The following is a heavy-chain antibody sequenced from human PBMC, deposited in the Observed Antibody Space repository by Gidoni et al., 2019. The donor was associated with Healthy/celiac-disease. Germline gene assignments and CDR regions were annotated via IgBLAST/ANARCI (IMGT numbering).Heavy chain of an antibody. D-gene: IGHD6-19*01. V-gene: IGHV4-34*01. J-gene: IGHJ4*02. Sequence: QVQLQQWGAGLLKPSETLSLTCAVYGGSFSGYYWSWIRRPPGKGLEWIGEINHSGSTNYNPSLKSRVTISVDTSKNQFSLKLSSVTAADTAVYYCAREAIAVAGTPFDYWGQGTLVTVSS. CDR3: AREAIAVAGTPFDY. CDR2: INHSGST. CDR1: GGSFSGYY.